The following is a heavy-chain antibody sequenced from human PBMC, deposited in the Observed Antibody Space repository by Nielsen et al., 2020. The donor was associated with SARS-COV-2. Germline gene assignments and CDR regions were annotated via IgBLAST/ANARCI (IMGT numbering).Heavy chain of an antibody. CDR1: GGSVSSGSYY. Sequence: SETLSLTCTVSGGSVSSGSYYWSWIRQPPGKGLEWIGYIYYSGSTNYNPSLKSRVTISVDTSKNQFSLKLSSVTAADTAVYYCARGVSDTDTAMAKGHAFDIWGQGTMVTVSS. V-gene: IGHV4-61*01. CDR2: IYYSGST. CDR3: ARGVSDTDTAMAKGHAFDI. D-gene: IGHD5-18*01. J-gene: IGHJ3*02.